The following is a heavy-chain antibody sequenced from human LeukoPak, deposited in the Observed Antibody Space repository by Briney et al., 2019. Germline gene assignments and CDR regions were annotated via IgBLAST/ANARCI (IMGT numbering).Heavy chain of an antibody. CDR1: GFTFGDYA. CDR2: IRSKAYGGTT. V-gene: IGHV3-49*03. CDR3: TRDISRYYDSSGYYYSRWFDP. Sequence: PGGSLRLSCTASGFTFGDYAMSWFRQAPGKGLEWVGFIRSKAYGGTTEYAASVKGRFTISRDDSKSIAYLQMNSLKTEDTAVYYCTRDISRYYDSSGYYYSRWFDPWGQGTLVTVSS. D-gene: IGHD3-22*01. J-gene: IGHJ5*02.